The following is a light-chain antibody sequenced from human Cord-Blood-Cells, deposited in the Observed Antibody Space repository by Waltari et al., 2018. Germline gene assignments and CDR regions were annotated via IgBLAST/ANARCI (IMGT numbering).Light chain of an antibody. CDR1: SSAVGSYNL. Sequence: QSALTPPASVSGSPGQSITISCTGTSSAVGSYNLVSWYPQHPGKAPKLMLYEGSKRPSGVSNRFSGSKSGNTASLTISGLQAEDEADYYCCSYAGSSTWVFGGGTKLTVL. CDR3: CSYAGSSTWV. CDR2: EGS. J-gene: IGLJ3*02. V-gene: IGLV2-23*01.